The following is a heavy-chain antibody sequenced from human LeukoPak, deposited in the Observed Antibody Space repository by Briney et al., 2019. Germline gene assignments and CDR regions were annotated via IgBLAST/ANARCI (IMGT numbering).Heavy chain of an antibody. J-gene: IGHJ5*02. Sequence: GGSLRLSSAASGFTYSSYSTDCVRQAPGKGLEWVSSISSSSSYIYYADSVKGRFTISRDNAKNSLYLQMNRLKAEDTAVYYCARDHGLEFMAVAGTFDPWGQGTLVTVSS. D-gene: IGHD6-19*01. CDR3: ARDHGLEFMAVAGTFDP. V-gene: IGHV3-21*01. CDR1: GFTYSSYS. CDR2: ISSSSSYI.